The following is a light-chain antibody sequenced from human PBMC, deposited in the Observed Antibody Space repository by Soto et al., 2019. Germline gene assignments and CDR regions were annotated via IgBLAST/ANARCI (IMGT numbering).Light chain of an antibody. Sequence: DIQMTQSPFSLSASLGDRVTITCRASQSISDYLNWYQQKPGKGPKLLIFAASSLQVGVPSRFSGSGSGTDFTLTISSLPPEDFATYFCQQSHSAPFTFGSGTTVDIK. CDR2: AAS. J-gene: IGKJ3*01. CDR3: QQSHSAPFT. CDR1: QSISDY. V-gene: IGKV1-39*01.